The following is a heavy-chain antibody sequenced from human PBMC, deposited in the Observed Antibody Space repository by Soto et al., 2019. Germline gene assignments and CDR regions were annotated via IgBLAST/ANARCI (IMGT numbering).Heavy chain of an antibody. J-gene: IGHJ6*02. CDR2: IYPGDSDT. D-gene: IGHD6-6*01. Sequence: PGESLKISCKGSGYSFTSYWIGWVRQMPGKGLEWMGIIYPGDSDTRYSPSFQGQVTISADKSISTAYLQWSSLKASDTAMYYCARLVSSSAGSHYYCYGMDVWGQVTTVAVSS. V-gene: IGHV5-51*01. CDR1: GYSFTSYW. CDR3: ARLVSSSAGSHYYCYGMDV.